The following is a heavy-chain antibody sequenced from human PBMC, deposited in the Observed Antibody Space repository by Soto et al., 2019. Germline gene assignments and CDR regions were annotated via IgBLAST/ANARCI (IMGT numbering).Heavy chain of an antibody. CDR2: IRTKRGNT. V-gene: IGHV1-18*04. J-gene: IGHJ4*02. Sequence: QVQLVQSAAEVKKPGASVKVSCKASGYTFANYDISWVRQAPGPGLEWMGWIRTKRGNTEYAQNGQGRVTLTADSSTTTVHMELRSLRADGTAVYYGARSYFDSWTEYSNPVKYWGQGTLVAVSS. CDR3: ARSYFDSWTEYSNPVKY. D-gene: IGHD3-3*01. CDR1: GYTFANYD.